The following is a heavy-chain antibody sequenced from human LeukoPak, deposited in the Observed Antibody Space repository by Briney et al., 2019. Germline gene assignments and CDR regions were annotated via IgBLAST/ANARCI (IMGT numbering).Heavy chain of an antibody. CDR1: GGSISSGGYY. V-gene: IGHV4-31*03. J-gene: IGHJ4*02. Sequence: SQTLSLTCTVSGGSISSGGYYWSWIRQHPGKVLEWIGYIYYSGSTYYNPSLKSRVTTSVDTSKNQFSLKLSSVTAADTAVYYCARDLDSSGRYFDYWGQGTLVTVSS. CDR2: IYYSGST. CDR3: ARDLDSSGRYFDY. D-gene: IGHD3-22*01.